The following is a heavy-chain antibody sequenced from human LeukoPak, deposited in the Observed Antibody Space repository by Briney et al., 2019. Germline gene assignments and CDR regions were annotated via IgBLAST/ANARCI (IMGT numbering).Heavy chain of an antibody. V-gene: IGHV3-23*01. D-gene: IGHD3-10*01. CDR2: ISGSGGST. Sequence: GGSLRLSCAASGFTFSSYAMSWVRQAPGKGLERVSAISGSGGSTYYADSVKGRFTISRDNSKNTLYLQINSLRAEDTAVYYCALLMGVGRYFDYWGQGTLVTVSS. J-gene: IGHJ4*02. CDR1: GFTFSSYA. CDR3: ALLMGVGRYFDY.